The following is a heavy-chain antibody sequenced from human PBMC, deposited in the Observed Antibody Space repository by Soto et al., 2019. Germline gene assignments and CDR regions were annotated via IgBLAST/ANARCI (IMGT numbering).Heavy chain of an antibody. D-gene: IGHD3-3*01. Sequence: PGGSLRLSCAASGFTFRSYSMNWVRKAPGKGLEWVSSISSSSSYIYYADSVKGRFTISRDNAKNSLYLQMNSLRAEDTAVYYCARVKYYDFWSGYYDYYYYGMDVWGQGTTVTVSS. V-gene: IGHV3-21*01. J-gene: IGHJ6*02. CDR3: ARVKYYDFWSGYYDYYYYGMDV. CDR2: ISSSSSYI. CDR1: GFTFRSYS.